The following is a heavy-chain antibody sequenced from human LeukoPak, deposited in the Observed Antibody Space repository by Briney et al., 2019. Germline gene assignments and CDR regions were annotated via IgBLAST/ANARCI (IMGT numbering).Heavy chain of an antibody. Sequence: ASVKVSCKASGYTFTSYGISWVRQAPGQGLEWMGWISAYNGNTNYAQMLQGRVTMTTDTSTSTAYMELRSLRSDDTAVYYCARDAYDILTGYYTLDAFDIWGQGTMVTVSS. CDR3: ARDAYDILTGYYTLDAFDI. D-gene: IGHD3-9*01. CDR2: ISAYNGNT. J-gene: IGHJ3*02. CDR1: GYTFTSYG. V-gene: IGHV1-18*04.